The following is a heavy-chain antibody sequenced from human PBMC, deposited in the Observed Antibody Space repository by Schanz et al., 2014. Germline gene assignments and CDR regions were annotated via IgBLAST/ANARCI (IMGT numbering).Heavy chain of an antibody. CDR1: GFTFSSYA. J-gene: IGHJ6*02. V-gene: IGHV3-23*04. D-gene: IGHD3-10*01. CDR3: AKDGPGGSGSYSADGGMDV. CDR2: MNESHSTI. Sequence: VQLVESGGGVVQPGRSLRLSCAASGFTFSSYAMGWVRQARGKGLEWVSAMNESHSTIYYADSVRGRFTISRDNSKNTLYLQMNSLRAEDTAVYYCAKDGPGGSGSYSADGGMDVWGQGTTVTVSS.